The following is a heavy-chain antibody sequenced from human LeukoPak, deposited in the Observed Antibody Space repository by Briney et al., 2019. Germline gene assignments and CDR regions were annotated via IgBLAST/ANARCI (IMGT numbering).Heavy chain of an antibody. CDR3: ARGGSPPEALGDAFDI. J-gene: IGHJ3*02. CDR1: GFTFSSHW. V-gene: IGHV3-74*01. D-gene: IGHD1-26*01. CDR2: INGDGRST. Sequence: PGGSLRPSCAASGFTFSSHWMHWVRQAPGKGPVRVSRINGDGRSTIYADSVKGRFTISRDNAKNTVFLQMNGLRAEDTAVYYCARGGSPPEALGDAFDIWGQGTMVTVSS.